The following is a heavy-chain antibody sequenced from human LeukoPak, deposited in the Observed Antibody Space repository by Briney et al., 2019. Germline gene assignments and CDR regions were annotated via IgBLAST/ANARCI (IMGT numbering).Heavy chain of an antibody. CDR2: VKPYSGTT. CDR3: ARDRWRRDGYNLFDY. CDR1: GYTFTSYY. D-gene: IGHD5-24*01. J-gene: IGHJ4*02. Sequence: ASVKVSCKSSGYTFTSYYMHWVRQAPGQGLEWMGIVKPYSGTTTYAQKFQGRVTMTRDTSTSTVYMELSSLRSEDTAVYYCARDRWRRDGYNLFDYWGQGTLVTVSS. V-gene: IGHV1-46*01.